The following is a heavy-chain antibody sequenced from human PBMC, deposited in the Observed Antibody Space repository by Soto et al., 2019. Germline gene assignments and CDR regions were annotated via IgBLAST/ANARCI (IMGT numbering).Heavy chain of an antibody. Sequence: QVQLVESGGGLVKPGGSLRLSCAASGFTFSDYYMSWIRQAPGKGLEWVSYISSSGSTIYYADSVKGRFTISRDNAKNSLYLQMNSLRAEDTAVYYCARDQLLSQTYYYYMDVWGKRTTVTVSS. CDR1: GFTFSDYY. J-gene: IGHJ6*03. D-gene: IGHD2-2*01. CDR3: ARDQLLSQTYYYYMDV. V-gene: IGHV3-11*01. CDR2: ISSSGSTI.